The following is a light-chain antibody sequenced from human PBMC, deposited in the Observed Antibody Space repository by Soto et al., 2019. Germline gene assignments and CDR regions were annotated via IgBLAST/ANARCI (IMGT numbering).Light chain of an antibody. Sequence: EIVLTQSPGTLSLSPGERATLSCRASQSVSGSYLAWYQQKPGQAPSLLIYGASSRATGIPGRFSGSGSGTDFTLTINRLEPEDFAVYYCQQYGSSPFTFGPGTKVDIK. J-gene: IGKJ3*01. CDR1: QSVSGSY. V-gene: IGKV3-20*01. CDR3: QQYGSSPFT. CDR2: GAS.